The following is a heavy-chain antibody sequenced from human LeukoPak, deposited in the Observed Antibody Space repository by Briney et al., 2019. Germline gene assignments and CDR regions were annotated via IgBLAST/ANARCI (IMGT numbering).Heavy chain of an antibody. CDR3: VRAPAPPHFDL. V-gene: IGHV3-11*04. CDR2: ISSSGSTI. CDR1: GFTFSDYY. Sequence: ESGGSLRLSCAASGFTFSDYYMSWIRQAPGKGLEWVSYISSSGSTIYYADSVKGRFTISRDNAKNSLYLQMISLRAEDTAVYYCVRAPAPPHFDLWGRGTLVTVSS. J-gene: IGHJ2*01. D-gene: IGHD2-2*01.